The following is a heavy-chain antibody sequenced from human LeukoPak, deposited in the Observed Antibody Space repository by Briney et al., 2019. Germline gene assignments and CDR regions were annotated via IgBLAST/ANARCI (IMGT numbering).Heavy chain of an antibody. V-gene: IGHV3-43*02. CDR3: ASDYYDRSQY. Sequence: PGGSLRLSCAASGFTFDDYAMHWVRQAPGKGLEWVSLISGDGGSTYYADSVKGRFTISRDNAKNSLYLQMNSLRAEDTAVYYCASDYYDRSQYWGQGTLVTVSS. CDR1: GFTFDDYA. CDR2: ISGDGGST. D-gene: IGHD3-22*01. J-gene: IGHJ4*02.